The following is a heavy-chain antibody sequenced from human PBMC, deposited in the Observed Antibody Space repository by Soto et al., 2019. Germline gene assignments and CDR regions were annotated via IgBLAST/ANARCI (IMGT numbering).Heavy chain of an antibody. CDR3: APLLLPRRNYFAH. CDR2: IIPIFGTA. J-gene: IGHJ4*02. CDR1: GGTFSSYA. V-gene: IGHV1-69*01. Sequence: QVQLVQSGAEVKKPGSSVKVSCKASGGTFSSYAISWVRQAPGQGLEWMGGIIPIFGTANYAQKFQGRVTIPAEESTSTAYMELSSLSFEDRAVYYCAPLLLPRRNYFAHGGQGPLVPVSS.